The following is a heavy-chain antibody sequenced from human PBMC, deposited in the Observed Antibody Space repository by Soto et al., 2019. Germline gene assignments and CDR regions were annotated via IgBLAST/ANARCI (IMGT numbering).Heavy chain of an antibody. D-gene: IGHD6-13*01. CDR3: ARIKVGGYSSSWHEYYFDY. CDR2: IFSNDEK. Sequence: QVTLKESGPVLVKPTETLTLTCTVSGFSLSNARMGVSWIRQPPGKALEWLAHIFSNDEKSYSTSLKSRLTISNDTSKSQVVLTMTNMDPVDTATYYCARIKVGGYSSSWHEYYFDYWGQGTLVTVSS. V-gene: IGHV2-26*01. J-gene: IGHJ4*02. CDR1: GFSLSNARMG.